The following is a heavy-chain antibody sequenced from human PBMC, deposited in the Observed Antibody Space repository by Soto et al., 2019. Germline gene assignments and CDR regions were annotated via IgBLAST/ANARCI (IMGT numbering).Heavy chain of an antibody. D-gene: IGHD6-19*01. CDR2: IYYSGST. CDR3: ARLGVSSSGWYPGAFDI. Sequence: SETLSLTCTVSGGSISSYYWSWIRQPPGKGLEWIGYIYYSGSTNYNPSLKSRVTISVDTSKNQFSLKLSSVTAADTAVYYCARLGVSSSGWYPGAFDIWGQGTMVTVSS. V-gene: IGHV4-59*08. J-gene: IGHJ3*02. CDR1: GGSISSYY.